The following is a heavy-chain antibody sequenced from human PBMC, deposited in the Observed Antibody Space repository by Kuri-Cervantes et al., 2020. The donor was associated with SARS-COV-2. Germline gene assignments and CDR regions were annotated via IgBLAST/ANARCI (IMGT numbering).Heavy chain of an antibody. V-gene: IGHV4-34*01. CDR2: INHSGST. Sequence: GSLRLSCAVYGGSFSGYYWSWIRQPPGKGLEWIGEINHSGSTNYNPSLKSRVTISVDTYKNQFSLKLSSVTAADTAVYYCARSGYYSRGVTYYMDVWDKGTTVTVSS. J-gene: IGHJ6*03. D-gene: IGHD3-22*01. CDR3: ARSGYYSRGVTYYMDV. CDR1: GGSFSGYY.